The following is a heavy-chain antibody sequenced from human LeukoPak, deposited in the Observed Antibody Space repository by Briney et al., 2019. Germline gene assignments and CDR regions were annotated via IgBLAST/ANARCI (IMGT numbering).Heavy chain of an antibody. CDR3: ARVGRSLVRGVIHFDY. D-gene: IGHD3-10*01. Sequence: PSETLSLTCTVSGGSISSSSYYWGWIRQPPGKGLEWIGSIYYSGSTYYNPSLKSRVTISVDTSKNQFSLKLSSVTAADTAVYYCARVGRSLVRGVIHFDYWGQGTLVTVSS. J-gene: IGHJ4*02. CDR1: GGSISSSSYY. V-gene: IGHV4-39*07. CDR2: IYYSGST.